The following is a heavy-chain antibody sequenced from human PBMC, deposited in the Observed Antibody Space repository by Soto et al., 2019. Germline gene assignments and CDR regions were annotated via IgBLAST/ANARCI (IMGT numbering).Heavy chain of an antibody. D-gene: IGHD2-15*01. V-gene: IGHV1-18*01. CDR3: ARDLGYIVVVVAAALDAFDI. CDR2: ISAYNGNT. Sequence: QVQLVQSGAEVKKPGASVKVSCKASGYTFTSYGISWVRQAPGQGLEWMGWISAYNGNTNYAQKLQGRVTMTTDTSTNTSYMELRSLGSDDTAVYYCARDLGYIVVVVAAALDAFDIWGQGTMVTVSS. J-gene: IGHJ3*02. CDR1: GYTFTSYG.